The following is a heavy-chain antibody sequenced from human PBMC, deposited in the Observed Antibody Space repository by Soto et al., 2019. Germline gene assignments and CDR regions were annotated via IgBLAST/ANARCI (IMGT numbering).Heavy chain of an antibody. D-gene: IGHD4-17*01. J-gene: IGHJ6*02. Sequence: ASVKVSCKASGYTFTSYYMHWVRQAPGQGLELMGIINPSGGSTSYAQKFQGRVTMTRDTSTSTVYMELSSLRSEDTAVYYCARDTKKSTVTTPYYYYGMDVWGQGTTVTVSS. CDR3: ARDTKKSTVTTPYYYYGMDV. V-gene: IGHV1-46*01. CDR2: INPSGGST. CDR1: GYTFTSYY.